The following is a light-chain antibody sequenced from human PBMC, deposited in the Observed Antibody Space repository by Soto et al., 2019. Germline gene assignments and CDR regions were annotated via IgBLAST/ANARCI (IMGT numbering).Light chain of an antibody. CDR1: QSLVYSDGNTY. V-gene: IGKV2-30*01. J-gene: IGKJ2*01. CDR2: KVS. CDR3: MQGTHWPRYT. Sequence: DVVMTQSPLSLPVTLGQPASISCRSSQSLVYSDGNTYLNWFQQRPGQSPRRLIYKVSNRDSGVPDRFSGSASGTDFTLKISRVEADDVGVYYCMQGTHWPRYTFGQGTKLEIK.